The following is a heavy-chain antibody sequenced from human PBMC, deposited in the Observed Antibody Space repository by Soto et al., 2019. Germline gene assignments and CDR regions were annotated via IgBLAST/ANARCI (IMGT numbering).Heavy chain of an antibody. CDR2: IYPGDSDT. V-gene: IGHV5-51*01. D-gene: IGHD1-1*01. CDR3: TTIRVARRGANYYYHGMDV. Sequence: GESLKISCKGSGYSFTSYWIGWVRQMPGKGLEWMGIIYPGDSDTRYSPSFQGQVTISADKSISTAYLQWSSLKASDTAMYYCTTIRVARRGANYYYHGMDVWGQGTTVTVSS. CDR1: GYSFTSYW. J-gene: IGHJ6*02.